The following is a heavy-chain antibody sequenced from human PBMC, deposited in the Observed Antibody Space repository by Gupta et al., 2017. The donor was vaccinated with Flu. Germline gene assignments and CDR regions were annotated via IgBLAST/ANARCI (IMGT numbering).Heavy chain of an antibody. CDR3: ARGSYGGNPMQVDY. CDR1: GFTFSSYG. CDR2: IWYDGSNK. D-gene: IGHD4-23*01. Sequence: QVQLVESGGGVVQPGRSLRLSCAASGFTFSSYGMHWVRKAPGKGLEWVAVIWYDGSNKYYADSVKGRFTISRDNSKNTLYLQMNSLRAEDTAVYYCARGSYGGNPMQVDYWGQGTLVTVSS. V-gene: IGHV3-33*01. J-gene: IGHJ4*02.